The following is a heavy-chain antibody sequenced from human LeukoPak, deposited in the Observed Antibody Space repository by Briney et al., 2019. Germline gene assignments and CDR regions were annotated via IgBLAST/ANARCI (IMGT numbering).Heavy chain of an antibody. J-gene: IGHJ3*02. CDR1: GGSISSSSYY. Sequence: SETLSLTCTVSGGSISSSSYYWGWIRQPPVKGLEWIGSIYYSGSTYNNPSLKSRVTISVDTSKNQFSLKLSSVTAADTAVYYCARRLPSTVVTFDAFDIWGQGTMVTVSS. CDR3: ARRLPSTVVTFDAFDI. D-gene: IGHD4-23*01. CDR2: IYYSGST. V-gene: IGHV4-39*01.